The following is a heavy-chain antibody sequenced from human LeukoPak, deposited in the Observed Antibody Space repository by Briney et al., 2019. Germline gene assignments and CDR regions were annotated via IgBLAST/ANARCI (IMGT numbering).Heavy chain of an antibody. J-gene: IGHJ5*02. V-gene: IGHV3-30*01. CDR2: ISYDGSNK. D-gene: IGHD3-22*01. Sequence: GRTLTLSCAASGFTFSSYALHGLRQAPPKGLEWVAVISYDGSNKYYADSVKGRFTISRDNSKNTLYLQMNSLRAEDTAVYYCATDYYDSRVNWFDPWSQGTLVTVPS. CDR1: GFTFSSYA. CDR3: ATDYYDSRVNWFDP.